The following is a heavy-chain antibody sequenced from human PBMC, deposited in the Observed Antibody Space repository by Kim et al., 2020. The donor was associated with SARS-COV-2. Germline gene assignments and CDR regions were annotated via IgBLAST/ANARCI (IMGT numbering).Heavy chain of an antibody. CDR2: IYYSGST. J-gene: IGHJ1*01. V-gene: IGHV4-59*13. D-gene: IGHD6-13*01. Sequence: SETLSLTCTVSGGSISSYYWSWIRQPPGKGLEWIGYIYYSGSTNYNPSLKSRVTISVDTSKNQFSLKLSSVTAADTAVYYCARDMGSSSWYGDFQHWGQGTLVTVSS. CDR3: ARDMGSSSWYGDFQH. CDR1: GGSISSYY.